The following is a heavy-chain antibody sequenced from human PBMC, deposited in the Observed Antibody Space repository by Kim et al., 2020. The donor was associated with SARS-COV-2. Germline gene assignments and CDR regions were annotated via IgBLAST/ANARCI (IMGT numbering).Heavy chain of an antibody. CDR2: ISGSGGST. J-gene: IGHJ5*02. V-gene: IGHV3-23*01. CDR3: AKESYYYGSGSDNWFDP. D-gene: IGHD3-10*01. Sequence: GGSLRLSCAASGFTFSSYAMSWVRQAPGKGLEWVSAISGSGGSTYYADSVTGRFTISRDNSKNPLYLQMNSLRAEDTAVYYCAKESYYYGSGSDNWFDPWGQGTLVTVSS. CDR1: GFTFSSYA.